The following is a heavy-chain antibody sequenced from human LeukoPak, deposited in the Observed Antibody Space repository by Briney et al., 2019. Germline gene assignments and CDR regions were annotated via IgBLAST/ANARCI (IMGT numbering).Heavy chain of an antibody. J-gene: IGHJ5*02. Sequence: GGSLRLSCLASGFTVSSNDMSWVRQAPGKGLEWVANIKQDGSEKYYVDSVKGRFTISRDNAKNSLYLQMNSLRAEDTAVYYCARDLGYCSSTSCYKGLGWFDPWGQGTLVTVSS. D-gene: IGHD2-2*02. CDR1: GFTVSSND. V-gene: IGHV3-7*01. CDR3: ARDLGYCSSTSCYKGLGWFDP. CDR2: IKQDGSEK.